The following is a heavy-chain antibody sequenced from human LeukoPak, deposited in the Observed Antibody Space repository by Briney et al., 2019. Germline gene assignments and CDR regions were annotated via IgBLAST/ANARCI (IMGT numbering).Heavy chain of an antibody. CDR3: AKDPAGGLWLPGNWFDP. V-gene: IGHV3-23*01. CDR2: ISGSGGST. J-gene: IGHJ5*02. Sequence: GGSLRLSCAASGFTFSSYAMSWVRQAPGKGLEWVSAISGSGGSTYYADSVKGRFTISRDNSKNTLYLQMNSLRAEDTAVYYCAKDPAGGLWLPGNWFDPWGQGTLVTVSS. D-gene: IGHD5-18*01. CDR1: GFTFSSYA.